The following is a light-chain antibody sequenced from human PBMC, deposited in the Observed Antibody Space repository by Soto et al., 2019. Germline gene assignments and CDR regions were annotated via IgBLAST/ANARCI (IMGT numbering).Light chain of an antibody. J-gene: IGKJ2*01. CDR3: QQSYSTLAYT. CDR1: QSISSY. CDR2: AAA. Sequence: DIQMTQSPSSLSASVGDRVTITGRASQSISSYLNWYQQKPGKAPKLLIYAAASLQSGVPSRFSGSGSGTDFTLTISSMQPQDFATYYCQQSYSTLAYTFGQGTKLEIK. V-gene: IGKV1-39*01.